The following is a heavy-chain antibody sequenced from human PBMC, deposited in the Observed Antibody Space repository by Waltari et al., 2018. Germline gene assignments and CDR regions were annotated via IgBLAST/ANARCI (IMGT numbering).Heavy chain of an antibody. CDR3: ARGDLHYGSSGFFY. Sequence: QVQPHQWGAGLLKPSETLSLPCGVSGGSFNDYYWTWIRQPPGTGMEWIGEIHHSGTTDYNPSLNSRLTMSVDTSKKQISLKMSSVTAADTAVYYCARGDLHYGSSGFFYWGQGALVTVSS. CDR2: IHHSGTT. J-gene: IGHJ4*02. CDR1: GGSFNDYY. V-gene: IGHV4-34*01. D-gene: IGHD3-22*01.